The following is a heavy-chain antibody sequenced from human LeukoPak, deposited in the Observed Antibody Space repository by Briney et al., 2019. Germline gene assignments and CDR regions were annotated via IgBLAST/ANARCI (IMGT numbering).Heavy chain of an antibody. V-gene: IGHV1-8*01. CDR3: SSSVDGGHDAFDI. D-gene: IGHD4-23*01. CDR2: MNPNSGNT. J-gene: IGHJ3*02. CDR1: GYTFTSYD. Sequence: GASVKVSCKASGYTFTSYDINWVRQATGQGLEWMGWMNPNSGNTGYAQKFQGRVTMTRNTSISTAYMELSSLRSEVTAVYYCSSSVDGGHDAFDIWGQGTMVTVSS.